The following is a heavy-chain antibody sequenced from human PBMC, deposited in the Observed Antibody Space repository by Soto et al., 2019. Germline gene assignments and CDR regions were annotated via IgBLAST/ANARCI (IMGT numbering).Heavy chain of an antibody. J-gene: IGHJ4*02. CDR3: ARARDHEGELLLLYFYR. D-gene: IGHD1-26*01. Sequence: SATLSLTCTVSGGSIISYYWGWIRQPPGKGLEWIGYIYYSGSTNYNPSLNSRVAISVDTSKNQFSLKLSSVTAADTAVYYCARARDHEGELLLLYFYRWGQGTQVTDAS. CDR1: GGSIISYY. V-gene: IGHV4-59*01. CDR2: IYYSGST.